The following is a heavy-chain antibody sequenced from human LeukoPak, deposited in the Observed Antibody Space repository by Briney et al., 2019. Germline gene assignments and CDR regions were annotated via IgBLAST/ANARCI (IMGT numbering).Heavy chain of an antibody. J-gene: IGHJ4*02. D-gene: IGHD3-3*01. V-gene: IGHV4-59*08. Sequence: LETLSLTCSVSGGSINNYYWSWIRQPPGKGLEWIGHIFYSGSTNDNPSLKSRVTMSVDTSKNQVSLKLSSVTAADTAVYYCATAPQSSGYYSYWGQGTLVTVSS. CDR3: ATAPQSSGYYSY. CDR1: GGSINNYY. CDR2: IFYSGST.